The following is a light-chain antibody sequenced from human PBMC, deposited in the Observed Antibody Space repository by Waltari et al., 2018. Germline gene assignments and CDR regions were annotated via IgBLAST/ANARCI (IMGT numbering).Light chain of an antibody. V-gene: IGLV2-14*03. J-gene: IGLJ3*02. Sequence: QSALTQPASVSGSPGQSITISCTGIGGAIATPDFVSWYQHHPDRAPQVILYDVTNRPSGISARFSASKSADTASLTISGLQTEDEGDYYCASQTPDGVVLFGGGTRVTVL. CDR3: ASQTPDGVVL. CDR1: GGAIATPDF. CDR2: DVT.